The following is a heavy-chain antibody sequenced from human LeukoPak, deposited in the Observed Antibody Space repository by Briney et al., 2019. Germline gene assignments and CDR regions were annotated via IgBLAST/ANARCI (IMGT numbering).Heavy chain of an antibody. CDR3: AKAPYYDFWSGYYFRHCYYYYYMDV. D-gene: IGHD3-3*01. V-gene: IGHV3-30*18. Sequence: PGGSLRLSCAASGFTFSSYGMHWVRQAPGKGLEWVAVISYDGSNKYYADSVKGRFTISRDNSKNTLYLQMNSLRAEDTAVYYCAKAPYYDFWSGYYFRHCYYYYYMDVWGKGTTVTVSS. J-gene: IGHJ6*03. CDR2: ISYDGSNK. CDR1: GFTFSSYG.